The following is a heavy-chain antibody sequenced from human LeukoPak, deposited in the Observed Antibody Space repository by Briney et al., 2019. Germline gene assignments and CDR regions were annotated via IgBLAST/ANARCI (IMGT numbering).Heavy chain of an antibody. CDR2: IIPIFGTA. V-gene: IGHV1-69*13. CDR1: GGTFSSYA. CDR3: ARFVVVPAASGYYYYMDV. D-gene: IGHD2-2*01. J-gene: IGHJ6*03. Sequence: GASVKVSYKASGGTFSSYAISWVRQAPGQGLEWMGGIIPIFGTANYAQKFQGRVTITADESTSTAYMELSSLRSEDTAVYYCARFVVVPAASGYYYYMDVWGKGTTVTVSS.